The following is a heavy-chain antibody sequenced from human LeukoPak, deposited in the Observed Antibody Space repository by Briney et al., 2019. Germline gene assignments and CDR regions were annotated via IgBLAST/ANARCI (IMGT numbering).Heavy chain of an antibody. D-gene: IGHD3-22*01. CDR1: GFTFSSYE. CDR2: ISSSGSTI. CDR3: ARASYYDSSGHNDY. J-gene: IGHJ4*02. V-gene: IGHV3-48*03. Sequence: GGSLRLSCAASGFTFSSYEMNWVRQAPGKGLEWVSYISSSGSTIYYADSVKGRFTISRDNAKNSLYLQMNSLRAEDTAVYYCARASYYDSSGHNDYWGQGTLVTVSS.